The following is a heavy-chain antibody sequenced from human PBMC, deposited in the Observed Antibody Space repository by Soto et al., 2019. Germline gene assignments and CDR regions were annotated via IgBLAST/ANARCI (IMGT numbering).Heavy chain of an antibody. CDR1: GGSISGYY. Sequence: SETLSLTCSVSGGSISGYYCSWIRQPPGKGLEWIGYIYDGDSANYNPSLKSRVIISVDTSRNQFSLRLSSVTAADTAVYYCARGYYETSGYSLDPWGQGTLVTVSS. CDR2: IYDGDSA. V-gene: IGHV4-59*01. D-gene: IGHD3-22*01. J-gene: IGHJ5*02. CDR3: ARGYYETSGYSLDP.